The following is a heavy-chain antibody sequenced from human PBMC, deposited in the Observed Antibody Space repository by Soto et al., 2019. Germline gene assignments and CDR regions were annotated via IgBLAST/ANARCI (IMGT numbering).Heavy chain of an antibody. CDR1: GGSLSSGGYS. J-gene: IGHJ4*02. D-gene: IGHD3-10*01. CDR2: IYHSGTT. V-gene: IGHV4-30-2*01. Sequence: SETLSLTCAVSGGSLSSGGYSWSWIRQPPGKGLEWIGYIYHSGTTYYNPSLKGRVTISVDRSKNQFSLKLSSVAAADTAVYYCASINLRDMVRGVMLDYWGQGTLVTVSS. CDR3: ASINLRDMVRGVMLDY.